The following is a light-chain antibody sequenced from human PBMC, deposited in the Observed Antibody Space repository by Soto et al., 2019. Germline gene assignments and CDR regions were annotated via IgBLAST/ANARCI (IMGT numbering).Light chain of an antibody. CDR2: GAS. V-gene: IGKV3-20*01. CDR3: QQYSYMWT. J-gene: IGKJ1*01. CDR1: ENVRSSY. Sequence: EIVLTQSPGTLSLSPGERATLSCRASENVRSSYLAWYQQIPGQAPRLLISGASKRATGIPDRFSGSGSGTDFTLTIDRLGPEDFAVYHCQQYSYMWTFGQGTKVEIK.